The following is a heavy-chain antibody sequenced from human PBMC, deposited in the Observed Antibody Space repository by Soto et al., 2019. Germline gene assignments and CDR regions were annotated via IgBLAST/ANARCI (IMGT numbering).Heavy chain of an antibody. V-gene: IGHV4-39*01. D-gene: IGHD3-3*01. CDR1: GGSISSSSYY. Sequence: QLQLQESGPGLVKPSETLSLTCTVSGGSISSSSYYWGWIRQPPGKGLEWIGSIYDSGSTYYNSPLKSRVTISVDTSKNQFSLKLSSVTAADTAVYYCAGGHDYDFWSGYYLSWGQGTLVTVSS. CDR2: IYDSGST. CDR3: AGGHDYDFWSGYYLS. J-gene: IGHJ4*02.